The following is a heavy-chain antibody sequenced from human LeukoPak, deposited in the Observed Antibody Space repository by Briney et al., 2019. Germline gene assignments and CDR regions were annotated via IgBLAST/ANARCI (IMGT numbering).Heavy chain of an antibody. Sequence: PSETLSLTCTVSGGSISSYYWSWIRQPPGKGLERIGYIYYSGSTNYNPSLKSRVTISVDTSKNQFSLKLSSVTAADTAVYYCARVVEMATIGIFDYWGQGTLVTVSS. CDR2: IYYSGST. CDR3: ARVVEMATIGIFDY. D-gene: IGHD5-24*01. CDR1: GGSISSYY. J-gene: IGHJ4*02. V-gene: IGHV4-59*01.